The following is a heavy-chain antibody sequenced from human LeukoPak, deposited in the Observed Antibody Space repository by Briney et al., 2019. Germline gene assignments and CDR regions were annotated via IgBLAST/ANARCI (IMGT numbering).Heavy chain of an antibody. J-gene: IGHJ4*02. Sequence: SETLSLTCTVSGGSISSYYWSWIRQPPGKGLEWIGYIYYSGSTNYNPSLKSRVTISVDTSKNQFSLKLSSVTAADTAVYYCATSVGGMVAGLWGQGTLVTVSS. V-gene: IGHV4-59*01. CDR2: IYYSGST. CDR1: GGSISSYY. CDR3: ATSVGGMVAGL. D-gene: IGHD6-19*01.